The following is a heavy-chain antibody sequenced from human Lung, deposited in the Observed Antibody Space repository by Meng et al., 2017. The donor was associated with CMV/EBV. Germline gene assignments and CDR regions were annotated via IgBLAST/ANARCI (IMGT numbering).Heavy chain of an antibody. Sequence: ASVKVSCKAAGYTFTSYYIHWVRQAPGQGLEWMGWINPNSGGTNYAQKFQGRVTMTRDTSISTAYMELSRLRTDDTAVYYCARGYCSSTSCYTWMDYWGQGXLVTVSS. CDR2: INPNSGGT. CDR1: GYTFTSYY. J-gene: IGHJ4*02. D-gene: IGHD2-2*02. CDR3: ARGYCSSTSCYTWMDY. V-gene: IGHV1-2*02.